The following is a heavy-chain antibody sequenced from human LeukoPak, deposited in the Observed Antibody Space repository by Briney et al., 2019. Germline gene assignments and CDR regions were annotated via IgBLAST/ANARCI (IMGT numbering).Heavy chain of an antibody. CDR1: GFTVSSNS. D-gene: IGHD2-15*01. Sequence: PGGSLRLSCTVSGFTVSSNSMSWVRQAPGKGLEWVSFIYSGTIHYSDSVKGRFTISRDNSKNTLYLQMNSLRAEDTAVYYCAKDFCSGGSCRRWVDYWGQGTLVTVSS. V-gene: IGHV3-53*01. J-gene: IGHJ4*02. CDR2: IYSGTI. CDR3: AKDFCSGGSCRRWVDY.